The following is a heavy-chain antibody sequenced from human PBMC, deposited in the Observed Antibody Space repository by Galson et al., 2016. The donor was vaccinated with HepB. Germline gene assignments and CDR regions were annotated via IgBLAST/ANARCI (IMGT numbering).Heavy chain of an antibody. CDR2: ISAYNGDT. D-gene: IGHD5-12*01. J-gene: IGHJ6*02. CDR3: ARGGVATSLFAYSYHHGLDV. Sequence: SVKVSCKASGYTFSSYAISWVRQAPGQGLEWMGWISAYNGDTNYAQKFQGRVTMTTDTSTTTAQMELRSLRSDDTAVYYCARGGVATSLFAYSYHHGLDVWGQGTTVTVSS. V-gene: IGHV1-18*01. CDR1: GYTFSSYA.